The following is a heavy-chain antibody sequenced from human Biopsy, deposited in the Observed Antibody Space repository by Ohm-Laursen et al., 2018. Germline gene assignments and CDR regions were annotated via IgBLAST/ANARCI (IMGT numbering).Heavy chain of an antibody. J-gene: IGHJ4*02. CDR2: VYHSGTT. V-gene: IGHV4-39*01. CDR3: ARHDGNGPFALDS. D-gene: IGHD5-24*01. Sequence: SDTLSLTCTVSGGSISRGSNYWAWIRQPPGKGLEWIGSVYHSGTTYYSPSLKSRVTISVDTSKNQLSLKVTSVTAADTAAYYCARHDGNGPFALDSWGQGTLVTVFS. CDR1: GGSISRGSNY.